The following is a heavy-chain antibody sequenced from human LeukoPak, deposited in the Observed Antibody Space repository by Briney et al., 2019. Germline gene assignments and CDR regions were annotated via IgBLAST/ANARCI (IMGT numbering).Heavy chain of an antibody. Sequence: SETLSLTCTVSGVSIRGDTYYWGWIRQPPGEGLEWIGNYHIGSTYYNPSLKSRVTISEDTSKNQFSLRVNSVTAADTAVYYCARLWDSTGLYFYYYMDVWGEGTTVTVSS. V-gene: IGHV4-39*01. CDR1: GVSIRGDTYY. J-gene: IGHJ6*03. CDR3: ARLWDSTGLYFYYYMDV. D-gene: IGHD6-19*01. CDR2: YHIGST.